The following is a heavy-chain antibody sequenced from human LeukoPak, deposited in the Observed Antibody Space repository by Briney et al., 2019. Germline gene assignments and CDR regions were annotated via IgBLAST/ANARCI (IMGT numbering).Heavy chain of an antibody. CDR3: ARGDYDSSGYYLDY. Sequence: PSETLSLTCAVSGGSISSGGYSWSWIRQPPGKGLEWIGYIYHSGSTYYNPSLKSRVTISVDRSKNQFSLKLSSVTAADTAVYYCARGDYDSSGYYLDYWGQGTLVTVSS. V-gene: IGHV4-30-2*01. CDR2: IYHSGST. D-gene: IGHD3-22*01. CDR1: GGSISSGGYS. J-gene: IGHJ4*02.